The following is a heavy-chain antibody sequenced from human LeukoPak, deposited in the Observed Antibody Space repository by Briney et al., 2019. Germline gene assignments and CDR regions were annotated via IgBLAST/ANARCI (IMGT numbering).Heavy chain of an antibody. CDR1: GFIFSSYW. CDR2: IKQDGSQI. D-gene: IGHD6-19*01. Sequence: GGSLRLSCAASGFIFSSYWMSWVRQAPGKGLEWVANIKQDGSQIYYVDSVKGRFTISRDNAKNSLFLQMNSLRAEDTAVYYCARALRSGWLVIDYWGQGTLVTVSS. V-gene: IGHV3-7*03. J-gene: IGHJ4*02. CDR3: ARALRSGWLVIDY.